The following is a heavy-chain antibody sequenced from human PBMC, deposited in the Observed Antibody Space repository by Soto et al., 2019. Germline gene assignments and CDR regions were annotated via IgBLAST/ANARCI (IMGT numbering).Heavy chain of an antibody. V-gene: IGHV1-3*01. D-gene: IGHD1-7*01. J-gene: IGHJ2*01. Sequence: ASVKVSCKASGYTFTSYAMHWVRQAPGQRLEWMGWINAGNGNTKYSQKFQGRVTITRDTSASTAYMELSSLRSEDTAVYYCARDGYNWNLHTSYWYFDLCGRRNLVPVSS. CDR2: INAGNGNT. CDR3: ARDGYNWNLHTSYWYFDL. CDR1: GYTFTSYA.